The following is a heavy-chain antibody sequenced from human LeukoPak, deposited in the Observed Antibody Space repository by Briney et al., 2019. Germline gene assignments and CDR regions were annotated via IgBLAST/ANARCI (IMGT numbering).Heavy chain of an antibody. CDR2: IYSGGST. CDR1: GFTGSSIY. J-gene: IGHJ3*02. V-gene: IGHV3-53*01. D-gene: IGHD6-13*01. Sequence: GGSLRLSCAASGFTGSSIYMSWVRQAPGKGLEWVSVIYSGGSTYYADSVKGRFTISRDNSKNTLYLQMNSLRAEDTAVYYCARWGSSWYDAFDIWGQGTMVTVSS. CDR3: ARWGSSWYDAFDI.